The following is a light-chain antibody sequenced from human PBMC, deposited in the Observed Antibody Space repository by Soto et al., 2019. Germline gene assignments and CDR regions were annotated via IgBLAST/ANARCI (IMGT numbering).Light chain of an antibody. CDR2: AAS. V-gene: IGKV1-8*01. CDR3: QQYYSYPLLT. CDR1: QGISSY. J-gene: IGKJ4*01. Sequence: AIRMTQSPSSFSASTGDRVTITCRASQGISSYLAWYQQKPGKAPKLLIYAASTLQSGDPSRFSGSGSGTDFTLTISCLQSEDFATYYCQQYYSYPLLTFGGGTKVEIK.